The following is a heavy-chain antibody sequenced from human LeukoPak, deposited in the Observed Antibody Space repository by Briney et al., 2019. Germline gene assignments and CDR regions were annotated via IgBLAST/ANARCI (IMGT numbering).Heavy chain of an antibody. CDR3: TRGRLAAAGTFDN. Sequence: ASVKVSCKASGYTFTSHAMNWVRQAPGEGLEWMGWINTNTGYPTYAQGFIGRFVFSLDTSVGTAYLQISSLQAEDTAVYYCTRGRLAAAGTFDNWGQGTLVTVSS. V-gene: IGHV7-4-1*02. D-gene: IGHD6-13*01. CDR1: GYTFTSHA. J-gene: IGHJ4*02. CDR2: INTNTGYP.